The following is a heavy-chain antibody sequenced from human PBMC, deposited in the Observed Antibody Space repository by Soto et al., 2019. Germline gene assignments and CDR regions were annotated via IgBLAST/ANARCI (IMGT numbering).Heavy chain of an antibody. J-gene: IGHJ3*02. CDR3: ARGGIVVVTAIPSDAFDI. D-gene: IGHD2-21*02. CDR2: IYYSGST. CDR1: GGSISSGDYY. V-gene: IGHV4-30-4*01. Sequence: SETLSLTCTVSGGSISSGDYYWSWIRQPPGKGLEWIGYIYYSGSTYYNPSLKSRVTISVGTSKNQFSLKLSAVTAADTAVYYCARGGIVVVTAIPSDAFDIWGQGTMVTVSS.